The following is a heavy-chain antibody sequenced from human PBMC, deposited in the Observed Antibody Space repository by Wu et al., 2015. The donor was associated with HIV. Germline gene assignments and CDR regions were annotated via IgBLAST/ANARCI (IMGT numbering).Heavy chain of an antibody. J-gene: IGHJ3*01. CDR1: GYTFNIFN. CDR2: MNPKSGSA. CDR3: AKPXAAWPMRAYDV. D-gene: IGHD3-22*01. V-gene: IGHV1-8*02. Sequence: QVQLLQSGAEVRKPGASVKVSCKVSGYTFNIFNINWVRQISGLGLEWMGWMNPKSGSAGYSQSFQGRVSMTRDTSISTAYLEVNSLASEDTAVYYCAKPXAAWPMRAYDVWGQGTLIIVSS.